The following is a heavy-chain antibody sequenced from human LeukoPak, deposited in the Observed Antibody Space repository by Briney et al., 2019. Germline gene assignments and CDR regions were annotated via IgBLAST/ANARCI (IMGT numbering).Heavy chain of an antibody. CDR3: ARWATVVTNYYYGMDV. J-gene: IGHJ6*02. CDR2: IYTSGST. CDR1: GGSISSYY. D-gene: IGHD4-23*01. Sequence: SETLSLTCTVSGGSISSYYWSWIRQPAGKGLEWIGRIYTSGSTNYNPSLKSRVTMSVGTSKNQFSLKLSSVTAADTAVYYCARWATVVTNYYYGMDVWGQGTTVTVSS. V-gene: IGHV4-4*07.